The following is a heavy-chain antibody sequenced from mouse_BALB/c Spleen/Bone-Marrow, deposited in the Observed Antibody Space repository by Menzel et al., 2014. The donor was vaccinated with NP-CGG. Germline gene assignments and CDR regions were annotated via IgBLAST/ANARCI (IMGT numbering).Heavy chain of an antibody. V-gene: IGHV14-3*02. CDR2: IDPANGNT. CDR1: GFNIKDTY. CDR3: ARLGNYGPSYAMDY. D-gene: IGHD2-1*01. Sequence: VQLKESGAELVKPGASVKLSCTASGFNIKDTYMHWVKQRPEQGLEWIGRIDPANGNTKYDPKFQGKATITADTSSNTAYLQLGSLTSEDTAVYYCARLGNYGPSYAMDYWGQGTSVTVSS. J-gene: IGHJ4*01.